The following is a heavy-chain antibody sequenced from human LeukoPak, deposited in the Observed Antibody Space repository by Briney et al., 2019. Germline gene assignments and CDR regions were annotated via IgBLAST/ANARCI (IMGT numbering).Heavy chain of an antibody. CDR1: GGSFSGYY. CDR2: INHSGST. Sequence: PSETLSLTCAVYGGSFSGYYWSWIRQPPGKGLEWIGEINHSGSTNYNPSLKSRVTISVGTSKNQFSLKLSSVTAADTAVYYCARGSSSWYYHYFDYWGQGTLVTVSS. J-gene: IGHJ4*02. D-gene: IGHD6-13*01. CDR3: ARGSSSWYYHYFDY. V-gene: IGHV4-34*01.